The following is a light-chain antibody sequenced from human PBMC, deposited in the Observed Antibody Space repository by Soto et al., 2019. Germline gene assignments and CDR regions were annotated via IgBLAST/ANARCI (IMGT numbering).Light chain of an antibody. CDR1: SSSIGAGYD. V-gene: IGLV1-40*01. J-gene: IGLJ2*01. CDR3: QSYDSSLSGVV. Sequence: QSVLTQPPSVSGAPGQRVTISCAGGSSSIGAGYDVHWYQQLPGTAPKLLIYGNFKRPSGVPDRFSGSKSGTSASLAITGLQAGDEADYYCQSYDSSLSGVVFGGGTKLPV. CDR2: GNF.